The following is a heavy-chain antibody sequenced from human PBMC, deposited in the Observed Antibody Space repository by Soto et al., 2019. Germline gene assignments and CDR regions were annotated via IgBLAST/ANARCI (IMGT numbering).Heavy chain of an antibody. J-gene: IGHJ4*02. Sequence: EVQLLESGGGLVQPGGSLRLSCAASLFTFSSYAMSWVRQAPGKGLEWVSVISGSGDRIYYAASVKGRFTISRDNSKNTLYLQMNSLRAEDTAIYYSAKDYGAVAEKWGQGTLVTVSS. CDR2: ISGSGDRI. CDR3: AKDYGAVAEK. D-gene: IGHD6-19*01. V-gene: IGHV3-23*01. CDR1: LFTFSSYA.